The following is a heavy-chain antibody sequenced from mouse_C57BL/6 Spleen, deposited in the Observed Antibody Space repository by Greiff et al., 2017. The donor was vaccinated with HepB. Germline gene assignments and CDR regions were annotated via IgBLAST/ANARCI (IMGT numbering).Heavy chain of an antibody. J-gene: IGHJ4*01. CDR3: ARGGFIGGAMDY. V-gene: IGHV1-26*01. D-gene: IGHD1-1*01. CDR1: GYTFTDYY. CDR2: INPNNGGT. Sequence: VQLQQSGPELVKPGASVKISCKASGYTFTDYYMNWVKQSHGKSLEWIGDINPNNGGTSYNQKFKGKATLTVDKSSSTAYMELRSLTSEDSAVYYCARGGFIGGAMDYWGQGTSVTVSS.